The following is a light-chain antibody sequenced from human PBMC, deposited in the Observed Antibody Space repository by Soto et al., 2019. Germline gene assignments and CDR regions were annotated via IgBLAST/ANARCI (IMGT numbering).Light chain of an antibody. Sequence: DIVLTQSPATLSVSPGERASLSCRASQSVSRNLAWYKQKSGQAPRLLIYGASTRATGIPARFSGSGSGTEFTLTISSLQSEDFAVYYCQEYNDWPLTFGGGTKVEIK. CDR1: QSVSRN. V-gene: IGKV3-15*01. CDR3: QEYNDWPLT. J-gene: IGKJ4*01. CDR2: GAS.